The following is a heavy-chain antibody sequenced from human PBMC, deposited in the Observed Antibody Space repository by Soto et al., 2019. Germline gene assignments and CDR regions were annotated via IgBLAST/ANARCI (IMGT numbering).Heavy chain of an antibody. CDR1: GFSLSTTAVG. V-gene: IGHV2-5*02. CDR2: IYWDDTK. CDR3: AHGSGWVSDQ. Sequence: QITLKESGPTLVKPTQTLTLTCTFSGFSLSTTAVGVNWIRQPPGKPLEWLALIYWDDTKHYSSSLKNRLTISKETSKNQVVLTMTNMDPVDTATYYCAHGSGWVSDQGGQGTLVTVSS. J-gene: IGHJ4*02. D-gene: IGHD6-19*01.